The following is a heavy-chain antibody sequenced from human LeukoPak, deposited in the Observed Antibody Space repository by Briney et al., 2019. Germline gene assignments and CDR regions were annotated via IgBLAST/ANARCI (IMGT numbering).Heavy chain of an antibody. CDR3: AREITASSWYSSYYYYYMDV. CDR1: GYTFTSYY. V-gene: IGHV1-46*01. CDR2: INPSGGST. Sequence: ASVKVSCKASGYTFTSYYMHWVRPAPGQGLEWMGIINPSGGSTGYAQKFQGRVTMTRDRSTSTVYMELSSLRSEDTAVYYCAREITASSWYSSYYYYYMDVWGKGTTVTVSS. J-gene: IGHJ6*03. D-gene: IGHD6-13*01.